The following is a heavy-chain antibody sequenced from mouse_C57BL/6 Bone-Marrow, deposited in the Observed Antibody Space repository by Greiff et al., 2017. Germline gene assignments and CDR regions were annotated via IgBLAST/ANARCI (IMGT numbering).Heavy chain of an antibody. Sequence: VQLQESGPGLVQPSQSLSITCTVSGFSLTSYGVHWVRQSPGKGLEWLGVIWRGGSTDYNAAFMSRLSITEDKSQSQVFIKINRLPTDDTAIYYCAKGRNRYYLDYWGSGTSGTGSS. V-gene: IGHV2-5*01. D-gene: IGHD1-1*01. CDR1: GFSLTSYG. CDR2: IWRGGST. CDR3: AKGRNRYYLDY. J-gene: IGHJ4*01.